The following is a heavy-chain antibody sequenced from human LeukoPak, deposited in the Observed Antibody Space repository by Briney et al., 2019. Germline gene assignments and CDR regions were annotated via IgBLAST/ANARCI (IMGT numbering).Heavy chain of an antibody. V-gene: IGHV1-8*01. CDR3: ARTIGEYQLLYVNYYYYYMDV. Sequence: GASVNVSFKASVYTFTSYDINWVRQATGHGLERMGWMNPNSGNTGYAQKFQGRVTMTRNTSISTAYMELSSLRSEDTAVYYCARTIGEYQLLYVNYYYYYMDVWGKGTTVTVSS. CDR2: MNPNSGNT. D-gene: IGHD2-2*02. CDR1: VYTFTSYD. J-gene: IGHJ6*03.